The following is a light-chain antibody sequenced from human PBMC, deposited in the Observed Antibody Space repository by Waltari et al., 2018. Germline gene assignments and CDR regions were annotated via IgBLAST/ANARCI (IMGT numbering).Light chain of an antibody. J-gene: IGKJ3*01. Sequence: EIVMTQSPATLSVSPGERASLSCRASQTVGTNIAWYQHKSGQEPRLLIYGASTRATGIPARFSGSGSGTEFTLTISGLQSEDFAVYYCQHFNNWPLTFGTG. V-gene: IGKV3-15*01. CDR1: QTVGTN. CDR2: GAS. CDR3: QHFNNWPLT.